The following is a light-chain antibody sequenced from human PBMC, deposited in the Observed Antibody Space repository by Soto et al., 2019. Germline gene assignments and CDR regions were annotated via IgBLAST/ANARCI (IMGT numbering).Light chain of an antibody. J-gene: IGKJ5*01. V-gene: IGKV3-20*01. Sequence: DIVLTQSPGTLALSPGERATLSCRARNSVISSYFAWYQQKPCQAPRLLIYGASSRATGIPDRLSGSGSETALNLTISRAAHEDFDVYSCQQYGSSPAITFGQGTRLEIK. CDR2: GAS. CDR3: QQYGSSPAIT. CDR1: NSVISSY.